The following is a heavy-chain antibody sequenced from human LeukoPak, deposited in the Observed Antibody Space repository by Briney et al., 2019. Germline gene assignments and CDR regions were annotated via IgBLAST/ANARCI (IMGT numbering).Heavy chain of an antibody. CDR2: ISGSGGST. D-gene: IGHD3/OR15-3a*01. V-gene: IGHV3-23*01. Sequence: PGGSLRLSCAASGFTFSSFAMSWVRQAPGKGLEWVSGISGSGGSTYYADSVKGRFTISRDNSKNTLSLQMNSLRADDTALYYCAKGTGINHFHWFGPWGQGTLVTVSS. J-gene: IGHJ5*02. CDR1: GFTFSSFA. CDR3: AKGTGINHFHWFGP.